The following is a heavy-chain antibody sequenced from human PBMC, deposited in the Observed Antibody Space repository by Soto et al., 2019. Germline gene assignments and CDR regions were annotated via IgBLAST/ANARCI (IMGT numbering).Heavy chain of an antibody. V-gene: IGHV3-30*18. CDR2: ISYDGSNK. CDR3: AKDGSGGSGIPFDY. J-gene: IGHJ4*02. Sequence: GGSLRLSCAASGFTFSSYGMHWVRQAPGKGLEWVAVISYDGSNKYYADSVKGRFTISRDNSKNTLYLQMNSLRAEDTAVYYCAKDGSGGSGIPFDYWGQGTLVTVSS. CDR1: GFTFSSYG. D-gene: IGHD2-15*01.